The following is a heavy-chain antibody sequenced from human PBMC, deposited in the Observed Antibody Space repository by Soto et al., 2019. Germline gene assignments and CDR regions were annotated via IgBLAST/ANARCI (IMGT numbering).Heavy chain of an antibody. CDR2: IYYGGIT. J-gene: IGHJ4*02. CDR3: AREIESYLRGGYSHYYSES. Sequence: SETLSLTCTVSVASLDSTNYYCIWIRQPPWKGLEWIGYIYYGGITYYNPSLKSRLTMSRDTSKNQFSLRLTSVTAADTAVYFCAREIESYLRGGYSHYYSESLGQGTHVNRSS. D-gene: IGHD2-21*01. V-gene: IGHV4-30-4*01. CDR1: VASLDSTNYY.